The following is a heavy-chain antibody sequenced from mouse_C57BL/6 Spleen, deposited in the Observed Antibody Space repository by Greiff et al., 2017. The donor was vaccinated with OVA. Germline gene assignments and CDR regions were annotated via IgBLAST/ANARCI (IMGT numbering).Heavy chain of an antibody. V-gene: IGHV1-78*01. J-gene: IGHJ1*03. Sequence: QVQLQQSDAELVKPGASVKISCKVSGYTFTDHTIHWMKQRPEQGLEWIGYIYPRDGSTKYTEKFKGKATLTADKSSSTAYMQLNSLTSEDSAVYFCARFLLDYSNYLRHFDVWGTGTTVTVSS. CDR3: ARFLLDYSNYLRHFDV. D-gene: IGHD2-5*01. CDR2: IYPRDGST. CDR1: GYTFTDHT.